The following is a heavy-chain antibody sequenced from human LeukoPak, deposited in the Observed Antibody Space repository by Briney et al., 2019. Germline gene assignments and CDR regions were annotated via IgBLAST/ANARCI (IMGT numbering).Heavy chain of an antibody. CDR3: ARGRTYYDILTAFDY. J-gene: IGHJ4*02. CDR1: GFTFSSYA. D-gene: IGHD3-9*01. V-gene: IGHV3-30-3*01. Sequence: GGSLRLSCTASGFTFSSYAMHWVRQAPGKGLEWVAVISYDGNNKYYADSVKGRFTISRDNSKNTLYLQMNSLRAEDTAVYYCARGRTYYDILTAFDYWGQGTLVTVSS. CDR2: ISYDGNNK.